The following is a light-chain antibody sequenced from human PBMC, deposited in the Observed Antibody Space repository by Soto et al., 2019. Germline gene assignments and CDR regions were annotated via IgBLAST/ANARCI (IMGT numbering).Light chain of an antibody. Sequence: AIQFTQSPSSLSASVGDRVTITCRTSQGIRSALGWYQQKPGKVPKLLIYAASTLQSGVPSRFSGSGSGRDFTLTISSLQPEDFATYYCLLDYAYFWAFGQGTKVDIK. V-gene: IGKV1-6*01. CDR1: QGIRSA. CDR2: AAS. J-gene: IGKJ1*01. CDR3: LLDYAYFWA.